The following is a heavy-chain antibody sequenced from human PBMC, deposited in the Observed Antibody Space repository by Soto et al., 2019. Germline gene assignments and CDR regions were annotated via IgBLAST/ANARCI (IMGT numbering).Heavy chain of an antibody. CDR2: IFYSGDT. CDR1: GSTIRSYY. CDR3: SREGSYGLFDS. J-gene: IGHJ4*02. V-gene: IGHV4-59*01. D-gene: IGHD3-16*01. Sequence: PCETLSLTGTVSGSTIRSYYWSWIRQPPGKGLEWIGHIFYSGDTNYNPSLKGRVTISVDTSKKQFSLKLTSVTAADTAVYYCSREGSYGLFDSWGQGTRVTVSS.